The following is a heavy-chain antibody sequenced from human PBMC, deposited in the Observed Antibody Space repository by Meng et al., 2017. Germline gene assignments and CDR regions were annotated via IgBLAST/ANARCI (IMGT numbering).Heavy chain of an antibody. J-gene: IGHJ5*02. CDR1: GYTFTSYA. CDR2: INTNTGNP. D-gene: IGHD2-15*01. CDR3: VRLVAGTFGQLFDP. V-gene: IGHV7-4-1*02. Sequence: QGQLLQSGFELKKPGASVKVSCKASGYTFTSYAMNWVRQAPGQGLEWMGWINTNTGNPTYAQGFTGRFVFSLDTSVSTAYLQISSLKAEDTAVYYCVRLVAGTFGQLFDPWGQGTLVTVSS.